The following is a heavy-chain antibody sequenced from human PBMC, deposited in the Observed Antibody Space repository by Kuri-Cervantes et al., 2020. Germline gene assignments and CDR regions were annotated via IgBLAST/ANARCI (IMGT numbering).Heavy chain of an antibody. D-gene: IGHD3-10*01. V-gene: IGHV3-9*01. J-gene: IGHJ6*02. CDR2: ISWNSGSI. CDR3: SRDLWFGEFYYYGMDV. Sequence: GGSLRLSCAASGFTFYDYAMHWVRQAPGKGLELVSGISWNSGSIGYADSVKGRFTISRDNSKNTLYLQMNSLRAEDKAVYYCSRDLWFGEFYYYGMDVWGQGTTVTVSS. CDR1: GFTFYDYA.